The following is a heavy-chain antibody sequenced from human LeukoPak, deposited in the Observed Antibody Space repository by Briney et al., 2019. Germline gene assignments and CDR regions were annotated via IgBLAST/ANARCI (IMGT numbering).Heavy chain of an antibody. Sequence: SETLSLTCTVSGGSITSSSYYWVWIRQPPGKGLEWIGSLYYSGSTHYKPSLKSRVAIFVDTSKNQFSLRLSSVTAADAAVYYCARNYYDGSGYYFWGQGTQVTVSS. CDR1: GGSITSSSYY. V-gene: IGHV4-39*01. J-gene: IGHJ4*02. CDR3: ARNYYDGSGYYF. D-gene: IGHD3-22*01. CDR2: LYYSGST.